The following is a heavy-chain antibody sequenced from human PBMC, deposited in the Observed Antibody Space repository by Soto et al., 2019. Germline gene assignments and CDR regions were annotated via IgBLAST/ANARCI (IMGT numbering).Heavy chain of an antibody. Sequence: QVQLQQSGPGLVKPSETLSLTCSVSSGPSSSHNWGWIRQPPGRGLEWIGYVYSTGGTSYNPSLKSRVTRSADTSTNHISLKLTSVTAADTAVYYCVRQGIGNLHGLVDVWGQGTTVRVSS. CDR1: SGPSSSHN. J-gene: IGHJ6*02. V-gene: IGHV4-59*08. CDR2: VYSTGGT. D-gene: IGHD1-1*01. CDR3: VRQGIGNLHGLVDV.